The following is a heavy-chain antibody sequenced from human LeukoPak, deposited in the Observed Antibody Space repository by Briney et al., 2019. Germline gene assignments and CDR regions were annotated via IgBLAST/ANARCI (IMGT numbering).Heavy chain of an antibody. J-gene: IGHJ6*03. CDR2: INPNSGGT. D-gene: IGHD6-19*01. CDR1: GYTFTGYY. CDR3: ARSDSSGRYGGYYYYYMDV. V-gene: IGHV1-2*02. Sequence: GASVKVSCKASGYTFTGYYMHWVRQAPGQGLEWMGWINPNSGGTNYAQKLQGRVTMTTDTSTSTAYMELRSLRSDDTAVYYCARSDSSGRYGGYYYYYMDVWGKGTTVTVSS.